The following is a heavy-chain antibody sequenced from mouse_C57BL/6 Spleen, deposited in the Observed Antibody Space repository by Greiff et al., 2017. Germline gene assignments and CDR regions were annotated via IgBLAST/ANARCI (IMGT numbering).Heavy chain of an antibody. J-gene: IGHJ3*01. CDR2: IYPGSGNT. CDR1: GYTFTDYY. V-gene: IGHV1-76*01. CDR3: EKSWLAY. Sequence: QVQLKESGAELVRPGASVKLSCKASGYTFTDYYINWVKQRPGQGLEWIARIYPGSGNTYYNEKFKGKATLTAKKSSSTAYMQLSSLTSEDSAFYFCEKSWLAYWGKGTLVTVSA.